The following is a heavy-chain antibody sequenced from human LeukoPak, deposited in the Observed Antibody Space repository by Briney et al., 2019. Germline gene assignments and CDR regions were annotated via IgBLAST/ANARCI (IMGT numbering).Heavy chain of an antibody. D-gene: IGHD3-3*01. CDR3: ARAASYDFWSGYLRYGMDV. CDR2: IYYSGST. V-gene: IGHV4-59*01. J-gene: IGHJ6*02. Sequence: XXXPXKXLEWXXYIYYSGSTNYNPSLKSRVTISVDTSKNQFSLKVSSVTAADTAVYYCARAASYDFWSGYLRYGMDVWGQGTTVTVSS.